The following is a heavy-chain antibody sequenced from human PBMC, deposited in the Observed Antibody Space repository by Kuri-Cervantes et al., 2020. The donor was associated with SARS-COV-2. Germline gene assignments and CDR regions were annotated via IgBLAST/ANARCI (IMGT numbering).Heavy chain of an antibody. J-gene: IGHJ4*01. CDR1: GFSLITSGVG. CDR3: GHRLQRSSGYYYRGYYIDY. Sequence: SGPTLVIPTQTLTLSCTFSGFSLITSGVGVGRIRQPPGKALEGLALIYWDDDKRYSPSLKSMLTITKDTSKNPMVLTMSNMDPVDTATYYCGHRLQRSSGYYYRGYYIDYWGQGTTVTVSS. CDR2: IYWDDDK. D-gene: IGHD3-22*01. V-gene: IGHV2-5*02.